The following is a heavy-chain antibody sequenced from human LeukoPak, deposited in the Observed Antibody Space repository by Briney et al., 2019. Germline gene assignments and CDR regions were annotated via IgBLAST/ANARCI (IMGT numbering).Heavy chain of an antibody. CDR3: ARDYYDSSGYLSYFDY. CDR2: IYTSGST. Sequence: SETLSLTCSVSGDSISYFYWSWIRQAAGKGLEWIGRIYTSGSTNYNPSLKSRVTMSVDTSKNQFSLKLSSVTAADTAVYYCARDYYDSSGYLSYFDYWGQGTLVTVSS. D-gene: IGHD3-22*01. CDR1: GDSISYFY. V-gene: IGHV4-4*07. J-gene: IGHJ4*02.